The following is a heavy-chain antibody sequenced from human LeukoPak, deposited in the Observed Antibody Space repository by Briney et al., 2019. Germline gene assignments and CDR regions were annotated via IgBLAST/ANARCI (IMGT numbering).Heavy chain of an antibody. D-gene: IGHD2-15*01. Sequence: SETLSLTCTVSGYSIAHGFFWAWIRQPPGGGLEWIGSLYHSGTTYYNTSLKSGISTSVDTSKNQFSLKLRLVTAADTAVYYCARVEVPRDINDWYFDLWGRGTLATVSS. V-gene: IGHV4-38-2*02. CDR3: ARVEVPRDINDWYFDL. J-gene: IGHJ2*01. CDR1: GYSIAHGFF. CDR2: LYHSGTT.